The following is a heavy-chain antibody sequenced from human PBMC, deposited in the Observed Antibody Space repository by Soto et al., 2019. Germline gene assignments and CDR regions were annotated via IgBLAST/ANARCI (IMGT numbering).Heavy chain of an antibody. J-gene: IGHJ5*02. D-gene: IGHD2-15*01. Sequence: GGSLRLSCAASGFTFDDYAMHWVRQAPGKGLEWVSGISWNSGSIGYADSVKDRFTISRDNAKNSLYLQMNSLRAEDTALYYCAKQKTTPHGWFDPWGQGTLVTVSS. CDR3: AKQKTTPHGWFDP. CDR1: GFTFDDYA. CDR2: ISWNSGSI. V-gene: IGHV3-9*01.